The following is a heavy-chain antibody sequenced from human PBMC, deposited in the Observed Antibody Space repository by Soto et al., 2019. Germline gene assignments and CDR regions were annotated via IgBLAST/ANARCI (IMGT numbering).Heavy chain of an antibody. CDR2: IYYSGST. V-gene: IGHV4-61*01. D-gene: IGHD1-26*01. CDR3: ARALLRATIPHFDY. CDR1: GGSVSSGSYY. J-gene: IGHJ4*02. Sequence: PSETLSLTCTVSGGSVSSGSYYWSWIRQPPGKGLEWIGYIYYSGSTNYNPSLKSRVTISVDTSKNQFSLKLSSVTAADTAVYYCARALLRATIPHFDYWGQGTLVTVSS.